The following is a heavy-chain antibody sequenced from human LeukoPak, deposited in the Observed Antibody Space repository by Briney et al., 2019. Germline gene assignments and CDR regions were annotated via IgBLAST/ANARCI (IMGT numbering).Heavy chain of an antibody. V-gene: IGHV1-8*01. Sequence: PTENLSCKASRYTFTSYDINGVTHAPGQGREWRGWKNPNSSNTGYAQKCQGRVTMTRNTSISTAYMELSSLRSEDTAVYYCARGRSSGWDYYYYMDVWGKGTTVTVSS. CDR2: KNPNSSNT. CDR3: ARGRSSGWDYYYYMDV. J-gene: IGHJ6*03. CDR1: RYTFTSYD. D-gene: IGHD6-19*01.